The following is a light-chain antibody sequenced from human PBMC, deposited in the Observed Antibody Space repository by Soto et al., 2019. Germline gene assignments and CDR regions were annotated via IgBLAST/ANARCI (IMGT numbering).Light chain of an antibody. CDR1: SSDVGGYDF. CDR3: SSYGGSNTFLV. V-gene: IGLV2-8*01. J-gene: IGLJ2*01. Sequence: QSALTQPPSASGSPGQSVTISCTGTSSDVGGYDFVSWYQHHPGKAPKLLVYDVRKLPSGVPDRFSGSKSGNTASLTVSGLQAEDVADYYCSSYGGSNTFLVFGGGTKLTVL. CDR2: DVR.